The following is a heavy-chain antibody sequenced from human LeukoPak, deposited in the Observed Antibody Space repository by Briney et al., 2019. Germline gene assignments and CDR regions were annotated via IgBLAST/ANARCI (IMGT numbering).Heavy chain of an antibody. J-gene: IGHJ4*02. V-gene: IGHV1-69*13. D-gene: IGHD6-13*01. CDR3: ARGISSSWNDY. CDR1: GYTFTSYG. CDR2: IIPIFGTA. Sequence: GASVKVSCKASGYTFTSYGISWVRQAPGQGLEWMGGIIPIFGTANYAQKFQGRVTITADESTSTAYMELSSLRSEDTAVYYCARGISSSWNDYWGQGTLVTVSS.